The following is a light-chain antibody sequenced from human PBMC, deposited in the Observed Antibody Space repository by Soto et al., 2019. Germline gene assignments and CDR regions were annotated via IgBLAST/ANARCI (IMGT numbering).Light chain of an antibody. CDR1: QSVTNIY. J-gene: IGKJ2*01. Sequence: EVVLTQTPGTLSLSPGERATLSCRASQSVTNIYFAWYQQKPGQAPRLLIFGSSDRATGIPDRFSGSGSGTDFTLTISRLEPEDFAVYYCQPYGSSPPYTFGQGTKLEIK. CDR2: GSS. V-gene: IGKV3-20*01. CDR3: QPYGSSPPYT.